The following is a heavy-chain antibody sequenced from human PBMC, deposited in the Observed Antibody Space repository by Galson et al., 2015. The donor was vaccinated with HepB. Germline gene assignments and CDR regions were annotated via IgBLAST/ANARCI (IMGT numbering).Heavy chain of an antibody. CDR1: GFTFSSYA. D-gene: IGHD1-26*01. J-gene: IGHJ3*02. Sequence: SLRLSCAASGFTFSSYAMHWVRQAPGKGLEWVAVISYDGSNKYYADSVKGRFTISRDNSKNTLYLQMNSLRAEDTAVYYCARTYSGSFRDAFDIRGQGTMVTVSS. V-gene: IGHV3-30-3*01. CDR3: ARTYSGSFRDAFDI. CDR2: ISYDGSNK.